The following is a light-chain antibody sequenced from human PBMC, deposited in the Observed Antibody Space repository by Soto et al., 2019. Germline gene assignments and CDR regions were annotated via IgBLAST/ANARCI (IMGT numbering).Light chain of an antibody. V-gene: IGKV1-39*01. CDR2: DAS. CDR1: QSIGTF. Sequence: DIQMTQSPSSLSASVGDRVTITCRASQSIGTFLNWYKQKPGKAPNLLIYDASSLQSGVPSRFSVSGSGTDFTLTITSLQPEDSATYYCQQSYSIPWTFGQGTKLEIK. CDR3: QQSYSIPWT. J-gene: IGKJ2*01.